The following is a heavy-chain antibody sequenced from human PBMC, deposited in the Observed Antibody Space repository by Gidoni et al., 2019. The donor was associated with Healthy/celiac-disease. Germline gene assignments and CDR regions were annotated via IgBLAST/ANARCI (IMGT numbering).Heavy chain of an antibody. CDR3: ARDRGSYSLVFDY. CDR1: GYTFTSYY. J-gene: IGHJ4*02. CDR2: INPSGGST. V-gene: IGHV1-46*03. Sequence: QVQLVQSGAEVKKPGASVKVSCTASGYTFTSYYMHWVRRAPGQGLEWMGIINPSGGSTSYAQKCQGRVTMTRDTSTSPVYMELSSLRSEDTAVYYCARDRGSYSLVFDYWGQGTLVTVSS. D-gene: IGHD1-26*01.